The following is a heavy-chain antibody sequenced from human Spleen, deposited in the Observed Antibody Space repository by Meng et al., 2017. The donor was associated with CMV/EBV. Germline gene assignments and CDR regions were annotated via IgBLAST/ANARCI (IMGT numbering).Heavy chain of an antibody. D-gene: IGHD3-10*01. Sequence: SQTLSLTCAISGDSVSSDSAAWNWLRQSPSRGLDWLGMTYYNSKWYYDYPVSVKSRIFISPDTPKNQFPLQLNSVTPEDTAVYYCARDRGRGAQNVFDIWGQGTLVTVSS. CDR2: TYYNSKWYY. J-gene: IGHJ3*02. CDR1: GDSVSSDSAA. CDR3: ARDRGRGAQNVFDI. V-gene: IGHV6-1*01.